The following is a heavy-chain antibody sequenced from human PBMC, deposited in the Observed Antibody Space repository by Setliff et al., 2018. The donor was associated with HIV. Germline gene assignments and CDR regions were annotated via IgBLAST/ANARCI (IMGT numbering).Heavy chain of an antibody. Sequence: ASVKVSCKASGYTFTIYYMHWVRQAPGQGLEWIGIINPNSGSTSYAQNFQGRVTMTRDTSTSTVYMELSSLRSEDTAMYYCALKGAYDILTGYSWGQGTLVTVSS. V-gene: IGHV1-46*01. D-gene: IGHD3-9*01. CDR1: GYTFTIYY. CDR3: ALKGAYDILTGYS. CDR2: INPNSGST. J-gene: IGHJ4*02.